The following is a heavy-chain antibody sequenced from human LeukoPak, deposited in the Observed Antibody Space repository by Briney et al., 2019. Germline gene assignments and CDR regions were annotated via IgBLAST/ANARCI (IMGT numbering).Heavy chain of an antibody. CDR1: GYTFTSYG. CDR2: ISAYNGNT. D-gene: IGHD2-2*01. V-gene: IGHV1-18*01. J-gene: IGHJ4*02. CDR3: ARDRSCSSTSCYHDY. Sequence: GASVKVSCKASGYTFTSYGISWVRQAPGQGLEWMGWISAYNGNTNYAQKLQGRVTMTTDTSTNTAYMELRSLRSDDTAVYYCARDRSCSSTSCYHDYWGQGTLVTVSS.